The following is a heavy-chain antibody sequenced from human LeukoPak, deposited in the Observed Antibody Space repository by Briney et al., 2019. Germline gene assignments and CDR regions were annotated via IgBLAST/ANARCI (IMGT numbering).Heavy chain of an antibody. Sequence: GGSLRLSCAVSGFTFTTYAMSWVRQAPGKGLEWVSAISGSGGSTYYADSVKGRFTISRDNSKNTLYLQMNSLRAEDTAVYYCAKVRQTMIVVVSPFDYWGQGTLVTVSS. CDR3: AKVRQTMIVVVSPFDY. CDR2: ISGSGGST. D-gene: IGHD3-22*01. J-gene: IGHJ4*02. V-gene: IGHV3-23*01. CDR1: GFTFTTYA.